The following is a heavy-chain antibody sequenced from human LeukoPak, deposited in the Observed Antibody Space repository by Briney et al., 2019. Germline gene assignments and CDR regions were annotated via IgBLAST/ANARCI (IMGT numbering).Heavy chain of an antibody. CDR1: GYTFTSYG. D-gene: IGHD3-16*01. Sequence: ASVKVSCKASGYTFTSYGISWVRQAPGQGPEWMGWISAYNGNTNYAQKLQGRVTMTTDTSTSTAYMELRSLRSDDTAVYYCARTSRRGEYFDYWGQGTLVTVSS. V-gene: IGHV1-18*01. J-gene: IGHJ4*02. CDR2: ISAYNGNT. CDR3: ARTSRRGEYFDY.